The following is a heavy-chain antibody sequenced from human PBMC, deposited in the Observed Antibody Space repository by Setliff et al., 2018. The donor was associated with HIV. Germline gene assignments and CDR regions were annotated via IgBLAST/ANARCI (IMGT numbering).Heavy chain of an antibody. CDR1: GGSISRSNW. V-gene: IGHV4-4*02. CDR2: IDHSGST. J-gene: IGHJ5*02. CDR3: ARDRRSIFGVDTKNWFDP. Sequence: SETLSLTCAVSGGSISRSNWWSWVRQPPGKGLEWIGEIDHSGSTNYNPSLKSRVTISVDTSKNQFSLKVNSVTAADTAVYYCARDRRSIFGVDTKNWFDPWGQGTLVTVSS. D-gene: IGHD3-3*01.